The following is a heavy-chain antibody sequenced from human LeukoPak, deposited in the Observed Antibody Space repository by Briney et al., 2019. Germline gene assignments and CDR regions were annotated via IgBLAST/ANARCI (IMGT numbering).Heavy chain of an antibody. CDR2: FYYSGST. CDR3: ARGEGRNNWFDP. V-gene: IGHV4-39*01. CDR1: GGSLSSSTYY. J-gene: IGHJ5*02. Sequence: ASETLSLTCTVSGGSLSSSTYYWGWIRQPPGKGLEWIGSFYYSGSTFYNPSLKSRVAISVDTSKNQFSLKLSSVTAADTAVYYRARGEGRNNWFDPWGQGTLVTVSS.